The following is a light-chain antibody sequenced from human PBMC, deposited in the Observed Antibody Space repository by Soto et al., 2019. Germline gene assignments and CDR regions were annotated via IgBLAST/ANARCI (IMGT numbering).Light chain of an antibody. CDR2: EVS. CDR3: HSYDSSLTGWV. Sequence: QSALTQPPSASGSPGQSVTISCTGTSSDVGGYIYVSWYQQHPGKAPKLMIYEVSRRPSGVPERFSGSKSGNTASLTVSGLQADYEAHYYCHSYDSSLTGWVFGGGTKLTVL. J-gene: IGLJ3*02. V-gene: IGLV2-8*01. CDR1: SSDVGGYIY.